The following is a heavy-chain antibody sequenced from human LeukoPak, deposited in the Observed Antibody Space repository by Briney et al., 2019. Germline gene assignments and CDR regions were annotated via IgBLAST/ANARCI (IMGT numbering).Heavy chain of an antibody. Sequence: SETLSLTCAVYGGSFSGYYWSWIRQPPGKGLEWIGEINHSGSTNYNPSLKSRVTISVDTSKNQFSLKLSSVTAADTAVYCCARGPTPYYDSSGYLIWGQGTMVTVSS. V-gene: IGHV4-34*01. CDR2: INHSGST. CDR3: ARGPTPYYDSSGYLI. D-gene: IGHD3-22*01. J-gene: IGHJ3*02. CDR1: GGSFSGYY.